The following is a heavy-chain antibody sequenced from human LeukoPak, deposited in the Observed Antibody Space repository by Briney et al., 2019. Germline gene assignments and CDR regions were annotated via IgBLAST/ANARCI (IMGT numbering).Heavy chain of an antibody. J-gene: IGHJ4*02. V-gene: IGHV3-48*03. CDR1: GFTFSDYE. CDR3: ARRGYFDY. CDR2: ISNSGSTI. Sequence: LPGRSLRPSCAASGFTFSDYEMNWVRQAPGKGLEWVSYISNSGSTIYYADSVKGRFTISRDNAKNSLYLQLNSLRAEDTALYYCARRGYFDYWGQGTLVTVSS.